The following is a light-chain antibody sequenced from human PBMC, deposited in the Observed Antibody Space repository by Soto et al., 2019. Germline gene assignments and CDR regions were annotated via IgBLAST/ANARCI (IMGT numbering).Light chain of an antibody. CDR3: AAWDDSLNGLV. V-gene: IGLV1-44*01. J-gene: IGLJ1*01. Sequence: QPVLTQPPSASGTPGQRVTISCSGSSSNIGSNTVNWYQQLPGTAPKLLIYNNNQRPSGVPDRFSGSKSGTSASLAISGLQSEDEADYYWAAWDDSLNGLVFGTGTKLTVL. CDR1: SSNIGSNT. CDR2: NNN.